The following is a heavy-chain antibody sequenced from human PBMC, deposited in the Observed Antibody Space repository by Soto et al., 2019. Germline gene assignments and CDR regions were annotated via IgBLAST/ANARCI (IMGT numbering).Heavy chain of an antibody. V-gene: IGHV3-23*01. CDR1: GFTFSSYA. Sequence: EVQLLESGGGLVQPGGSLRLSCAASGFTFSSYAMSWVRQAPGKGLEWVSAISGSGGSTYYADSVKGRFTISRDNSKNTLYLQMNSLRAEDTAVYYCAKDCLLLWFGELSGAFDYWGQGTLVTVSS. J-gene: IGHJ4*02. CDR2: ISGSGGST. CDR3: AKDCLLLWFGELSGAFDY. D-gene: IGHD3-10*01.